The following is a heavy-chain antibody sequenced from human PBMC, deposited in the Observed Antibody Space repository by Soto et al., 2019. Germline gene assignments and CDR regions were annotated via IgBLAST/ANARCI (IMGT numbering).Heavy chain of an antibody. CDR1: GGTFSSYA. CDR3: ARTRGYSYGHSNWFDP. J-gene: IGHJ5*02. CDR2: IIPIFGTA. D-gene: IGHD5-18*01. V-gene: IGHV1-69*13. Sequence: GASVKVSGKASGGTFSSYAISWVRQAPGQGLEWMGGIIPIFGTANYAQKFQGRVTITADESTSTAYMELSSLRSEATPVYYCARTRGYSYGHSNWFDPWGQGTLVTVSS.